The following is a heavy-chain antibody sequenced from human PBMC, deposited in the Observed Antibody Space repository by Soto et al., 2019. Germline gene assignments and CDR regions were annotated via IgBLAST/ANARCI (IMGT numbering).Heavy chain of an antibody. D-gene: IGHD2-15*01. CDR2: ISYSGST. V-gene: IGHV4-30-4*01. Sequence: QVQLQESGPGLVKPSQTLSLTCTVSGGSISSGNYYWSWIRQPPGKGLEWIGFISYSGSTYYSTSLKCRVTISVDTSKTPCSLNLSFVTAADTAVYYCATMGTPATGLYFFDYWGQGSLVTVSS. CDR1: GGSISSGNYY. CDR3: ATMGTPATGLYFFDY. J-gene: IGHJ4*02.